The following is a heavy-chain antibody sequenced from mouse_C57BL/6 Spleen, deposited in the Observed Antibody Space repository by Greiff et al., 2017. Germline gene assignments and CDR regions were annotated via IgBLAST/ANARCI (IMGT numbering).Heavy chain of an antibody. CDR3: ARSGYYFDY. CDR1: GYSFTGYY. Sequence: VQLQQSGPELVKPGASVKISCKASGYSFTGYYMNWVKQSPEKSLEWIGEINPSTGGTTYNQKFKAKATLTVDKSSSTAYMQLNSLTSEDSAVYYCARSGYYFDYWGQGTTLTVSS. V-gene: IGHV1-42*01. D-gene: IGHD4-1*01. J-gene: IGHJ2*01. CDR2: INPSTGGT.